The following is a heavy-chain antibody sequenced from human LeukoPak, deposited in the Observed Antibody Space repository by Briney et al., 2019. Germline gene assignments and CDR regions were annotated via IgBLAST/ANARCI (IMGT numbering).Heavy chain of an antibody. D-gene: IGHD1-1*01. J-gene: IGHJ1*01. CDR2: IYYSGST. CDR1: GGSISSYY. V-gene: IGHV4-59*08. CDR3: ARHHHNGWNEI. Sequence: SETLSLTCTVSGGSISSYYWSWIRQPPGKGLEWIGYIYYSGSTNYNPSLQSRVTISVDTSKNQFSLRLNSVTAADTAVYYCARHHHNGWNEIWGQGTLVTVSS.